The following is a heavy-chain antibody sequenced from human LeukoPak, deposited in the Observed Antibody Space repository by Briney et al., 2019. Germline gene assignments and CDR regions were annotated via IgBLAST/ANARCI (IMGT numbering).Heavy chain of an antibody. J-gene: IGHJ4*02. V-gene: IGHV3-9*01. D-gene: IGHD2-15*01. CDR2: ITWDSGRI. Sequence: GGSLRLSCAASGFTFHDHAMHWVRQVPGKGLEWVSSITWDSGRIGYADSVKGRFTISRDNAKNSLYLQVNSLRIDDTALYYCAKVLLPRGVTPLDYWAQGTLVTVSS. CDR3: AKVLLPRGVTPLDY. CDR1: GFTFHDHA.